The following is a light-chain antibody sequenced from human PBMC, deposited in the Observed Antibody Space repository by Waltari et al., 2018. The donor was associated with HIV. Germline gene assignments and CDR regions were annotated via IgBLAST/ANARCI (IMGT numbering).Light chain of an antibody. Sequence: QSVLTPPPSASGTPGQRVTISCSGSSSTIGSDFVYWYQQLPGTAPKLLIYSNDQRPSGVPDRFSGSKSGTSASLAISGLRSEDEADYYCTTWDSSVTAWVFGGGTKLTVL. J-gene: IGLJ3*02. CDR1: SSTIGSDF. CDR3: TTWDSSVTAWV. V-gene: IGLV1-47*02. CDR2: SND.